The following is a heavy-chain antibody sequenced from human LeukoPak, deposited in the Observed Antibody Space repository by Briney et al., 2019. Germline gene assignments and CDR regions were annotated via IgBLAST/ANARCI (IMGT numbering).Heavy chain of an antibody. CDR3: ARTRVDIAARPLDY. J-gene: IGHJ4*02. CDR1: GGTSSSYA. D-gene: IGHD6-6*01. CDR2: IIPIFGTA. V-gene: IGHV1-69*13. Sequence: SVKVSCKASGGTSSSYAISWVRQAPGQGLEWMGGIIPIFGTANYAQKFQGRVTITADESTSTAYMELSSLRSEDTAVYYCARTRVDIAARPLDYWGQGTLVTVSS.